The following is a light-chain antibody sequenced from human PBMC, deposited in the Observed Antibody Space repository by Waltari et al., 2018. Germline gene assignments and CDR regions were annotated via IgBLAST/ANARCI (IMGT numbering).Light chain of an antibody. J-gene: IGKJ1*01. CDR1: QSVRSNY. V-gene: IGKV3-20*01. CDR2: GAS. Sequence: ENVLTQSPGTLSLSPGERVTLSCRASQSVRSNYFAWYQQKPGQAPRLLIYGASNRATGIPDRFSGSGSETDFTLAISSLEPEDFAVYYCQQYGSSPETFGQGTKVEIK. CDR3: QQYGSSPET.